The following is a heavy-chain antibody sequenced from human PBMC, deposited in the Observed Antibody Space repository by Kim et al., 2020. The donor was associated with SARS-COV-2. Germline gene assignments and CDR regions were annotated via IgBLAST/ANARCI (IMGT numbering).Heavy chain of an antibody. CDR2: IYYSGST. Sequence: SETLSLTCTVSGGSISSYYWSWIRQPPGKGLEWIGYIYYSGSTNYNPSLKSRVTISVDTSKNQFSLKLSSVTAADTAVYYCARMGGEQQLGIGADWFDPWGQGTLVTVSS. D-gene: IGHD6-13*01. CDR1: GGSISSYY. J-gene: IGHJ5*02. CDR3: ARMGGEQQLGIGADWFDP. V-gene: IGHV4-59*01.